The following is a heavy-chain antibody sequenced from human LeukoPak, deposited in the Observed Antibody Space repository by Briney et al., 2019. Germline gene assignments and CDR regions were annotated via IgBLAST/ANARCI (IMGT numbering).Heavy chain of an antibody. J-gene: IGHJ6*03. CDR2: INPNRGGT. D-gene: IGHD3-9*01. Sequence: GVSVKLSYKASGYTFTRYGISWLRQAPGHGLEWMGWINPNRGGTNYAQKFQGRVTMTRDTSISTAYMELSRLRSDDTAVSYCARDRHRYYDILSGYTAFGDYYYMDVWGKGTTVTISS. V-gene: IGHV1-2*02. CDR3: ARDRHRYYDILSGYTAFGDYYYMDV. CDR1: GYTFTRYG.